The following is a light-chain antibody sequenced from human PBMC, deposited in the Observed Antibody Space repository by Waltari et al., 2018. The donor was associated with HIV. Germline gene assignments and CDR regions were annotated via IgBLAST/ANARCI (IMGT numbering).Light chain of an antibody. CDR3: QQRTNWL. CDR1: QSIAAY. V-gene: IGKV3-11*01. J-gene: IGKJ4*01. Sequence: EIVLTESLATLSLAPGERATLSCRASQSIAAYLAWYQQKPGQAPRLLISDASNRATGVPARFSGSGSGTDFTLTISSLEPEDFAVYYCQQRTNWLFGGGTKVEIK. CDR2: DAS.